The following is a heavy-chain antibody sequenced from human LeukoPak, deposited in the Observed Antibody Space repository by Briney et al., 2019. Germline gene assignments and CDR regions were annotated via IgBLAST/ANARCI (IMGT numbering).Heavy chain of an antibody. J-gene: IGHJ3*02. Sequence: PGGSLRLSCAASGFTVSSNYMSWVRQAPGKGLEWVSVIYSGGSTYYADSVKGRFTISRDNSKNTLYLQMNSLRAEDTAVYYCWGFDSSGYSGPSVDAFDIWGQGTMVTVSS. CDR2: IYSGGST. CDR1: GFTVSSNY. CDR3: WGFDSSGYSGPSVDAFDI. D-gene: IGHD3-22*01. V-gene: IGHV3-53*05.